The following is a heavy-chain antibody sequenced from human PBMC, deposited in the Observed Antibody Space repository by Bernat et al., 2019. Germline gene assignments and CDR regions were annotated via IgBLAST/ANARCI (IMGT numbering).Heavy chain of an antibody. D-gene: IGHD3-16*01. J-gene: IGHJ5*02. Sequence: QVHLVDSGGGVVQPGRSLRLSCAASGLTFSNYAMHWVRQAPGKGLEWVAFTSFDESSIQYTDSVEGRFTISRDNSKNTVYLQMNSLRTEDTAVYFCARGHASGRFRIDTWGQGTLVTGSS. CDR3: ARGHASGRFRIDT. CDR2: TSFDESSI. V-gene: IGHV3-30*10. CDR1: GLTFSNYA.